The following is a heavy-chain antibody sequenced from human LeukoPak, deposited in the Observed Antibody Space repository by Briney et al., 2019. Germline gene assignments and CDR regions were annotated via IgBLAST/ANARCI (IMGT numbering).Heavy chain of an antibody. J-gene: IGHJ6*03. CDR3: ARVRGSGSSYYYYYYMDV. Sequence: SQTLSLTCTVSGGSISSGSYYWSWIRQPAGKGLEWIGRIYTSGSTNYNPSLKGRVTISVDTSKNQFSLKLSSVTAADTAVYYCARVRGSGSSYYYYYYMDVWGKGTTVTVSS. CDR1: GGSISSGSYY. D-gene: IGHD3-10*01. CDR2: IYTSGST. V-gene: IGHV4-61*02.